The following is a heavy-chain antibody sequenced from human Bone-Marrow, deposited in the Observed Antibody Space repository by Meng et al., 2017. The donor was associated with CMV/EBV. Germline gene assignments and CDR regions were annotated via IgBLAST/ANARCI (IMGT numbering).Heavy chain of an antibody. Sequence: GESLKISCLASGFIFETYVMHWVRQAPGKGLEWVTGIKYDGVEKYYADSVRGRFTVSRDNSKNVLYLEMSGLRPDDTGLYYCAYYSSSGYYFDFWGRGTLVTVSS. V-gene: IGHV3-33*05. CDR1: GFIFETYV. D-gene: IGHD3-22*01. CDR3: AYYSSSGYYFDF. CDR2: IKYDGVEK. J-gene: IGHJ4*02.